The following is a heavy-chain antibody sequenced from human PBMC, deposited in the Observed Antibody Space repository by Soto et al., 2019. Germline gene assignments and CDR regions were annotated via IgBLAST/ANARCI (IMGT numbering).Heavy chain of an antibody. CDR3: AKGSRLRSATVDP. D-gene: IGHD4-17*01. V-gene: IGHV3-30*18. CDR1: GFTFSTYG. J-gene: IGHJ5*02. CDR2: ISYDGSNK. Sequence: QVQLVESGGGVVQPGRSLRLSCAASGFTFSTYGMHWVRQAPGKGLEWVAVISYDGSNKYYGDSVKGRFTISRDDSKNTLYLQMNSLRAEDTGVCYCAKGSRLRSATVDPWGQGTLVAVSS.